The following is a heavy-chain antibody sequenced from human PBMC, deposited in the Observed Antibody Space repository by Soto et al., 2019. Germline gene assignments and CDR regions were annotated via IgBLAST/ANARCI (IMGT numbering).Heavy chain of an antibody. Sequence: GGSLRLSCAASGFTFSSYAMHWVRQAPGKGLEWVAVISYDGSNKYYADSVKGRFTISRDNSKNTLYLQMNSLRAEDTAVYYCARDRITMIVSYFDYWGQGTLVTVSS. CDR3: ARDRITMIVSYFDY. V-gene: IGHV3-30-3*01. J-gene: IGHJ4*02. CDR2: ISYDGSNK. CDR1: GFTFSSYA. D-gene: IGHD3-22*01.